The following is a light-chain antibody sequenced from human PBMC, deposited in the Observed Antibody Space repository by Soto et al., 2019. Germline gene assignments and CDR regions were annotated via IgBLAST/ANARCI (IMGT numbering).Light chain of an antibody. Sequence: EIVLTQSPGILSLSPGERATLSCRASQSVSSSYLAWYQQKPGEAPRLLIYGAANRATGIPDRFGPSGSKTNFTLTIRRLEPEDFAVYYCQQYGSSPPYTFGQGTKLEIK. V-gene: IGKV3-20*01. CDR1: QSVSSSY. CDR3: QQYGSSPPYT. J-gene: IGKJ2*01. CDR2: GAA.